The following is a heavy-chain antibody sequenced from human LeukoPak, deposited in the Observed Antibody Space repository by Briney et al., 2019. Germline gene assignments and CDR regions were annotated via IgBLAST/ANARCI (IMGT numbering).Heavy chain of an antibody. Sequence: GGSLRLSCAASGFSFSSYNMNWVRQAPGKGLEWVSFISSSSSYIYYVDSVKGRFTISRDNAQNSLYLQMNSLRAEDTAVYYCNVRWGPNSDYWGQGTLVTVFS. V-gene: IGHV3-21*01. D-gene: IGHD7-27*01. CDR3: NVRWGPNSDY. J-gene: IGHJ4*02. CDR1: GFSFSSYN. CDR2: ISSSSSYI.